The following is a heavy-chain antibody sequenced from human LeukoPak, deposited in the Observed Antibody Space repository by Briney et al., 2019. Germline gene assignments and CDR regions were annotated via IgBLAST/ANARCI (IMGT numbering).Heavy chain of an antibody. J-gene: IGHJ4*02. CDR2: ISYDGSNK. CDR3: VGSGNPWLQPFDY. V-gene: IGHV3-30*01. CDR1: GFTFSSYA. D-gene: IGHD5-24*01. Sequence: GGSLRLSCAASGFTFSSYAMHWVRQAPGKGLEWVAVISYDGSNKYYADSVKGRFTISRDNSKNTLYLQMNSLRAEDTAVYYCVGSGNPWLQPFDYWGQGTLVTVSS.